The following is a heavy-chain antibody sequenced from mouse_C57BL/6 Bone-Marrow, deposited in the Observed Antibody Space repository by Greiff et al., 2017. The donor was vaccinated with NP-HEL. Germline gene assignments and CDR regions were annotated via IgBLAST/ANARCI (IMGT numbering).Heavy chain of an antibody. CDR3: VSYYGSSPFAY. D-gene: IGHD1-1*01. Sequence: EVKLMESGGGLVQPGGSLKLSCAASGFTFSDYGMAWVRQAPRKGPEWVAFISNLAYSIYYADTVTGRFTISRENAKNTLYLEMSSLSSEDTAMYYCVSYYGSSPFAYWGQGTLVTVSA. CDR1: GFTFSDYG. CDR2: ISNLAYSI. J-gene: IGHJ3*01. V-gene: IGHV5-15*01.